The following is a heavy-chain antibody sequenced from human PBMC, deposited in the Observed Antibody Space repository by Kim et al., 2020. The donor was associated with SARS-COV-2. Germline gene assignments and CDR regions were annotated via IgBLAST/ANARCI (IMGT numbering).Heavy chain of an antibody. Sequence: ASVKVSCKASGYTFTSYAMNWVRQAPGQGLEWMGWINTNTGNPTYAQGFTGRFVFSLDTSVSTAYLQISSLKAEDTAVYYCASPSPYSSGWSETYYYYGMDVWGQGTTVTVSS. D-gene: IGHD6-19*01. CDR2: INTNTGNP. J-gene: IGHJ6*02. CDR3: ASPSPYSSGWSETYYYYGMDV. V-gene: IGHV7-4-1*02. CDR1: GYTFTSYA.